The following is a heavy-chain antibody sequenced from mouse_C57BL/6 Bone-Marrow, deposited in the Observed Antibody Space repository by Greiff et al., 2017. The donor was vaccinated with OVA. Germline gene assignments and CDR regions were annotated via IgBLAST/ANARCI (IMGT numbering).Heavy chain of an antibody. CDR3: ARGGYDYDVRDWFAY. Sequence: VMLVESGAELARPGASVKMSCKASGYTFTSYTMHWVKQRPGQGLEWIGYINPSSGYTKYNQKFKDKATLTADKSSSTAYMQLSSLTSEDSAVYYCARGGYDYDVRDWFAYWGQGTLVTVSA. CDR1: GYTFTSYT. J-gene: IGHJ3*01. CDR2: INPSSGYT. V-gene: IGHV1-4*01. D-gene: IGHD2-4*01.